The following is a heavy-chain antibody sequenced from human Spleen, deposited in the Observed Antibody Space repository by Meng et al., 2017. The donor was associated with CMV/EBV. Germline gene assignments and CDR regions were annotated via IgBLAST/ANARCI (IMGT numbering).Heavy chain of an antibody. J-gene: IGHJ5*02. CDR3: ARVSAPLVVPAARARWFDP. D-gene: IGHD2-2*01. CDR1: GFTFSSYA. V-gene: IGHV3-30*04. Sequence: GESLKISCAASGFTFSSYAMHWVRQAPGKGLEWVAVISYDGSNKYYADSVKGRFTISRDNAKNSLYLQMNSLRAEDTAVYYCARVSAPLVVPAARARWFDPWGQGTLVTVSS. CDR2: ISYDGSNK.